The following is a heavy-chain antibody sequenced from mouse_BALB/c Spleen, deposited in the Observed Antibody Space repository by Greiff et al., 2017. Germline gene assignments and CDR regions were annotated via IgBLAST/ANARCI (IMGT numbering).Heavy chain of an antibody. V-gene: IGHV2-2*02. CDR3: ARSYRYDPWFAY. Sequence: VKVVESGPGLVQPSQSLSITCTVSGFSLTSYGVHWVRQSPGKGLEWLGVIWSGGSTDYNAAFISRLSISKDNSKSQVFFKMNSLQANDTAIYYCARSYRYDPWFAYWGQGTLVTVSA. D-gene: IGHD2-14*01. J-gene: IGHJ3*01. CDR1: GFSLTSYG. CDR2: IWSGGST.